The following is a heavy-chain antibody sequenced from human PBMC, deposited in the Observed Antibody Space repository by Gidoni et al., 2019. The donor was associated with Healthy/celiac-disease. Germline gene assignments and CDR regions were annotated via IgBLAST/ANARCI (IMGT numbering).Heavy chain of an antibody. D-gene: IGHD3-10*01. Sequence: QVQLQPWGAGLLKPSETLSLTCAVYGGSSSGYYWSWIRQAPGKALEWIGEINHSGSTNCNPSLKSRVTISVDTSKNQFSLKLSSVTAADTAVFYCARARRYYYGSGSPKTQLLNWFDPWGQGTLVTVSS. CDR2: INHSGST. J-gene: IGHJ5*02. CDR3: ARARRYYYGSGSPKTQLLNWFDP. V-gene: IGHV4-34*01. CDR1: GGSSSGYY.